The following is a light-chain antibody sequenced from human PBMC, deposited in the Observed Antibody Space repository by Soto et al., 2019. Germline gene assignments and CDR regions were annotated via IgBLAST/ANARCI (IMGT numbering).Light chain of an antibody. V-gene: IGLV4-69*01. CDR3: QTWGVGFAV. Sequence: QSVLTQSPSASASLGASVKLTCTLSSGHNAYAIAWHQHQPEKGPRYLMTVHSGGSHTKGDGIPDLFSGSSSGAERYLAISSHHSEDEADYYCQTWGVGFAVFGGGTQLTVL. J-gene: IGLJ3*02. CDR2: VHSGGSH. CDR1: SGHNAYA.